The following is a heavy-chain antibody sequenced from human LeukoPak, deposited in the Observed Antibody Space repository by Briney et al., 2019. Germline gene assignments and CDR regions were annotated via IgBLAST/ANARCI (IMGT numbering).Heavy chain of an antibody. CDR3: ARDLSSGCTFDY. V-gene: IGHV3-7*01. Sequence: GGSLRLSCVASGFTFSRYWMTWFRQAPGKGLEWVANMKQDGSQKNYVDSVKGRFTISRDNAKNSLYLQMNSLRAEDTAVYYCARDLSSGCTFDYWGQGTLVTVSS. CDR1: GFTFSRYW. CDR2: MKQDGSQK. D-gene: IGHD6-19*01. J-gene: IGHJ4*02.